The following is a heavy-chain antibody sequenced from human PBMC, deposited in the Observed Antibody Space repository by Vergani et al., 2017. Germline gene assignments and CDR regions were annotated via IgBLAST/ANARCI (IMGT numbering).Heavy chain of an antibody. D-gene: IGHD3-10*01. CDR2: INHSGST. Sequence: QVQLQESGPGLVKPSQTLSLTCTVYGGSFSGYYWSWIRQPPGKGLEWIGEINHSGSTNYNPSLKSRVTISVDTSKNQFSLKLSSVTAADTAVYYCARGQSVRGVYSRSDGMDVWGQGTTVTVSS. CDR3: ARGQSVRGVYSRSDGMDV. V-gene: IGHV4-34*09. J-gene: IGHJ6*02. CDR1: GGSFSGYY.